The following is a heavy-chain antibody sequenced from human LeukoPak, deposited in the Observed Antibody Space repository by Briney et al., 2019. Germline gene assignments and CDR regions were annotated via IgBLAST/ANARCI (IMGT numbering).Heavy chain of an antibody. D-gene: IGHD3-22*01. Sequence: GASVKVSCKASGYTFTSYGITWVRQAPGQGLEWKGWISAYNGNTNYAQKLQGRVTMTTDTSTSTAYMELRSLRSDDTAVYYCARVRYYDSSGYYQFDYWGQGTLVTVSS. CDR1: GYTFTSYG. CDR2: ISAYNGNT. J-gene: IGHJ4*02. CDR3: ARVRYYDSSGYYQFDY. V-gene: IGHV1-18*04.